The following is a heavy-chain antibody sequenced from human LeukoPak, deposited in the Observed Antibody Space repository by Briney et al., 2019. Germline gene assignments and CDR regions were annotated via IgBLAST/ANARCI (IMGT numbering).Heavy chain of an antibody. D-gene: IGHD3-10*01. CDR1: GGSFGGSLSGYY. V-gene: IGHV4-34*12. J-gene: IGHJ4*02. CDR2: IIHGGSS. Sequence: PSETLSLTCAVHGGSFGGSLSGYYWSWVRQSPGKGLEWIGEIIHGGSSNYNPSLKSRVTISVDTSKNQFSLKLSSVTAADTAVYYCASRRGGALYLWFGETWGQGTLVTVSS. CDR3: ASRRGGALYLWFGET.